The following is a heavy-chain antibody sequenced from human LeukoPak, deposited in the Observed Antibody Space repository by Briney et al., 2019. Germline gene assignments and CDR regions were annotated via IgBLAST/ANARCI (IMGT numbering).Heavy chain of an antibody. D-gene: IGHD1-7*01. J-gene: IGHJ4*02. CDR2: ISVHDGKT. Sequence: VASVKVSCKTSGFTFIIYGINWVRQAPGQGPEWMGWISVHDGKTKYAQKFHDRVSLTTDTSTRTAYMELRRLRSDDTAVYYCARHVSTGTYPLDYWGQGTLVTVSS. CDR3: ARHVSTGTYPLDY. CDR1: GFTFIIYG. V-gene: IGHV1-18*01.